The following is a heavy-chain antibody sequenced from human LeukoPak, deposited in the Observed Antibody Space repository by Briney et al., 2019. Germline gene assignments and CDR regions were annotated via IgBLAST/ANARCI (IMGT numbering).Heavy chain of an antibody. D-gene: IGHD4-17*01. Sequence: GGSLRLSCAASGFTFSSYAMSWVRQAPGKGLEWVSAISGSGGSTYYADSVKGRFTISRGNSKNTLYLQMNSLRAEDTAVYYCAKDDDYGDYASDYWGQGTLVTVSS. V-gene: IGHV3-23*01. CDR1: GFTFSSYA. CDR3: AKDDDYGDYASDY. J-gene: IGHJ4*02. CDR2: ISGSGGST.